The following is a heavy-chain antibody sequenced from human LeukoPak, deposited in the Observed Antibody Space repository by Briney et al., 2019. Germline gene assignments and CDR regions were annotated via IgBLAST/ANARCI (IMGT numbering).Heavy chain of an antibody. D-gene: IGHD4-17*01. Sequence: GGSLRLSCAASGFTFSSYAMRWVRQAPGKGLEWVSAISGSGGSTYYADSVKGRFTISRDNSKNTLYLQMNSLRAEDTAVYYCAKHSTVTTLPYHYYGMDVWGQGTTVTVSS. CDR2: ISGSGGST. CDR1: GFTFSSYA. J-gene: IGHJ6*02. V-gene: IGHV3-23*01. CDR3: AKHSTVTTLPYHYYGMDV.